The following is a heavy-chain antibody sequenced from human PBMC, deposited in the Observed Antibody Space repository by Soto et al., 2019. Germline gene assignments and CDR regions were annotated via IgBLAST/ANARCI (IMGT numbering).Heavy chain of an antibody. CDR3: AGATGDSGWAWVDY. D-gene: IGHD6-19*01. V-gene: IGHV3-53*01. J-gene: IGHJ4*02. CDR1: AFTVSHYY. CDR2: IYSDGTT. Sequence: DVQLVESGGDLIQPGGSLRLSCAASAFTVSHYYMTWVRQPPGKGLEWVSVIYSDGTTYYADSVKGRFTISRDNSKNTVDPQMNSLRVEDTALYYCAGATGDSGWAWVDYWGQGTLVTVSS.